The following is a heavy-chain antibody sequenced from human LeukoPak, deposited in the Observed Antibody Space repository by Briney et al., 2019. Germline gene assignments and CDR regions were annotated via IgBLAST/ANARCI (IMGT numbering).Heavy chain of an antibody. CDR3: ARDAFSRGYGDYVLDLYYFDY. CDR1: GGSFSGYY. CDR2: INHSGST. Sequence: SETLSLTCAVYGGSFSGYYWSWIRQPPGKGLEWIGEINHSGSTNYNPSLKSRVTISVDTSKNQFSLKLSSVTAADTAVYYCARDAFSRGYGDYVLDLYYFDYWGQGTLVTVSS. J-gene: IGHJ4*02. D-gene: IGHD4-17*01. V-gene: IGHV4-34*01.